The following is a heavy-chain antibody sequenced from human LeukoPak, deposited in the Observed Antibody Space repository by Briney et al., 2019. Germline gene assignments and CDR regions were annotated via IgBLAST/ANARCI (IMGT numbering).Heavy chain of an antibody. CDR1: GYTCTSYD. V-gene: IGHV1-8*03. Sequence: ASAKVSYKASGYTCTSYDINWVRHPTGQGLEWMVWMNPNSGNTGYAQKFQGRVTITRNTSISTAYMELSSLRSEDTAEYYCARGKYSSSWYDPWGQGTLVTVSS. J-gene: IGHJ5*02. D-gene: IGHD6-13*01. CDR3: ARGKYSSSWYDP. CDR2: MNPNSGNT.